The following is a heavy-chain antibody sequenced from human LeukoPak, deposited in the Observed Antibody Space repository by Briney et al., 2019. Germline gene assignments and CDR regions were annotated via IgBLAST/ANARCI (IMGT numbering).Heavy chain of an antibody. CDR2: ISAYNGNT. J-gene: IGHJ5*02. D-gene: IGHD2-2*01. Sequence: SVKVSCKASGYTFTSYGISWVRQAPGQGLEWMGWISAYNGNTNYAQKLQGRVTMTTDTSTSTAYMELRSLRSDDTAVYYCARVVVVPAAIGGLLESGDPWFDPWGQGTLVTVSS. V-gene: IGHV1-18*01. CDR3: ARVVVVPAAIGGLLESGDPWFDP. CDR1: GYTFTSYG.